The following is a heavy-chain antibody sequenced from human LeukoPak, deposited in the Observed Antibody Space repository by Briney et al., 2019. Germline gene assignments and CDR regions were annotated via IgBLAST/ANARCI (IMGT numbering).Heavy chain of an antibody. CDR3: ARGEYGLFDY. CDR1: GGSISGGSYY. V-gene: IGHV4-61*01. CDR2: IYYSGST. Sequence: PSETLSLTCTVSGGSISGGSYYWSWIRQPPGKGLEWIGYIYYSGSTKYNLSLKSRVTISVDTSKNQLSLKLSSVTAADTAMYYCARGEYGLFDYWGQGTLVTVSS. D-gene: IGHD2/OR15-2a*01. J-gene: IGHJ4*02.